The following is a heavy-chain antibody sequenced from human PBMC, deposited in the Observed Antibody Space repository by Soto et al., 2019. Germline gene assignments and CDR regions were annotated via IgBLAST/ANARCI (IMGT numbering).Heavy chain of an antibody. Sequence: LRLSCAASGFSVSTYHMSWVRQAPGKGLEWVSGIDSDAKTFYADSVNGRFIISRDNSENTLFLQLNSLRAEDTAVYFCARDGYSFALNFRGPGTLVTVSS. CDR1: GFSVSTYH. D-gene: IGHD5-18*01. V-gene: IGHV3-53*01. J-gene: IGHJ4*02. CDR3: ARDGYSFALNF. CDR2: IDSDAKT.